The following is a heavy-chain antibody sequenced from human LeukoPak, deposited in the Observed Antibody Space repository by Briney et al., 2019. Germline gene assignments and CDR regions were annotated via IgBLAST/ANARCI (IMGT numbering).Heavy chain of an antibody. CDR2: ISAYNGNT. V-gene: IGHV1-18*03. D-gene: IGHD3-9*01. CDR1: GYTFTSYG. CDR3: ARVYYDILTGYYPSDLDY. J-gene: IGHJ4*02. Sequence: ASVKVSCKASGYTFTSYGISWVRQAPGQGLEWMGWISAYNGNTNYAQKLQGRVTMTTDTSTSTAYMELRSLRSDDMAVYYCARVYYDILTGYYPSDLDYWGQGTLVTVSS.